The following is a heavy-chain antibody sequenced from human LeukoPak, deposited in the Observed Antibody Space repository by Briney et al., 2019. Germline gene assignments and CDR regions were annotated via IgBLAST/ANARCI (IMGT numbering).Heavy chain of an antibody. V-gene: IGHV1-18*01. Sequence: ASVKVSCKASGYTFTSYGISWVRQAPGQGLEWMGWISAYNGNTNYAQKLQGRVTMTTDTSTSTAYMELRSLRSDDTAVYYCARDFPDIVVVPAAPPPSFDYWGQGTLVTVSS. CDR1: GYTFTSYG. CDR2: ISAYNGNT. J-gene: IGHJ4*02. CDR3: ARDFPDIVVVPAAPPPSFDY. D-gene: IGHD2-2*01.